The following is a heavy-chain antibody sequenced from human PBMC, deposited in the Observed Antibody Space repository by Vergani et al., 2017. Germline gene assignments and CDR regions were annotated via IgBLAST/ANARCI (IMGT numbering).Heavy chain of an antibody. Sequence: VQLVESGGGLVQPGGSLRLSCAASGSTFSSYAMNWVRQPPGKGLEWIGSISSSGSPYYNPTLKSRLAFSVDTSKNLFSLRLKSVTATDTGMYYCARPVGPSAIADGYHVWGQGTMVTVS. CDR2: ISSSGSP. CDR1: GSTFSSYA. D-gene: IGHD3-10*01. V-gene: IGHV4-59*04. CDR3: ARPVGPSAIADGYHV. J-gene: IGHJ3*01.